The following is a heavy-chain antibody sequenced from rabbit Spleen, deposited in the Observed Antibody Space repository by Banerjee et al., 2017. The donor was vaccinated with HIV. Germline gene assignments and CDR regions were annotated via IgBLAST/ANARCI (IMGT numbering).Heavy chain of an antibody. Sequence: QEQLVESGGDLVKPGASLTLTCKASGFDLSSGGDMCWVRQAPGKGLEWIGCIVIGNDFTYYASWAKGRFTILKILSTTVTLQMTSLTAADTATYFCARDTSSSFSSYGMDLWGQGTLVTVS. J-gene: IGHJ6*01. V-gene: IGHV1S45*01. CDR3: ARDTSSSFSSYGMDL. CDR2: IVIGNDFT. CDR1: GFDLSSGGD. D-gene: IGHD1-1*01.